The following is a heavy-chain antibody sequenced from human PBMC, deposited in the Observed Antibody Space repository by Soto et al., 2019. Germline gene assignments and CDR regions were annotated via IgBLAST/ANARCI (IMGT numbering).Heavy chain of an antibody. CDR1: GGTFSSYA. CDR3: ASHCGGDCYSRSPPYYYYGMDV. D-gene: IGHD2-21*02. Sequence: QVQLVQSGAEVKKPGSSVKVSCKASGGTFSSYAISWERQAPGQGLEWMGGIIPIFGTADYAQKFQGRVTITADESTSTAYMELSSLRSEDTAVYYCASHCGGDCYSRSPPYYYYGMDVWGQGTTGTVSS. CDR2: IIPIFGTA. V-gene: IGHV1-69*12. J-gene: IGHJ6*02.